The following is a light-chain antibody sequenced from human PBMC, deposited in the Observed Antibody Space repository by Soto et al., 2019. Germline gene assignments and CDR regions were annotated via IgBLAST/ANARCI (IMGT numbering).Light chain of an antibody. CDR2: GAS. J-gene: IGKJ1*01. V-gene: IGKV3-15*01. CDR1: QGIGDT. CDR3: QQYDNCPRT. Sequence: VMAQSAATLSVSPADRVTLSCMASQGIGDTLAWYQHKPGQTPRLLIYGASTRASGIPARFSGSGSGTGFTLTINSLQSEDFAVYYCQQYDNCPRTFGQGTKVDIK.